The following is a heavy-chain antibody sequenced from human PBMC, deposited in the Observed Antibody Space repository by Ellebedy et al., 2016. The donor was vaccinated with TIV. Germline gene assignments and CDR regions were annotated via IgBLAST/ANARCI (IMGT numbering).Heavy chain of an antibody. CDR2: IYSSGST. CDR1: GGSISSYY. CDR3: AEGRSGWYYFDY. D-gene: IGHD6-19*01. V-gene: IGHV4-59*12. J-gene: IGHJ4*02. Sequence: SETLSLTCTVSGGSISSYYWNWIRQPPGKGLEWIGYIYSSGSTNYNPSLKGRVTISVDMSKNQFSLRLTSVTAADTAVYYCAEGRSGWYYFDYWGQGTLVTVSS.